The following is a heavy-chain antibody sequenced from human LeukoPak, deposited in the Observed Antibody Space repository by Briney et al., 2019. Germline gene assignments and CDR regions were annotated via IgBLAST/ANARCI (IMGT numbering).Heavy chain of an antibody. Sequence: GESLKTSCKGSGYSFTSYWNGWVRQMPGKGLEWMGIIYPGDSDTRYSPSFQGQVTISADKSISTAYLQWSSLKASDTAMYYCARQKGGGGYSYGYAFDYWGQGTLVTVSS. V-gene: IGHV5-51*01. J-gene: IGHJ4*02. CDR2: IYPGDSDT. D-gene: IGHD5-18*01. CDR1: GYSFTSYW. CDR3: ARQKGGGGYSYGYAFDY.